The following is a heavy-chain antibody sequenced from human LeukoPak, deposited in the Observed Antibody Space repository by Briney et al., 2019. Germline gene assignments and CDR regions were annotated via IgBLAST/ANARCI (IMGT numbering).Heavy chain of an antibody. V-gene: IGHV3-7*05. CDR2: IKQDGSEK. CDR1: GFTLCCYW. Sequence: GSLRLFRLTSGFTLCCYWVGLARQAPGKRLEWVANIKQDGSEKYYVDSVKGRFTISRDNAKNSLYLQVNSLRADDTAVYYCAREGYRDTSVDSWGQGTLVTVSS. CDR3: AREGYRDTSVDS. J-gene: IGHJ4*02. D-gene: IGHD5-18*01.